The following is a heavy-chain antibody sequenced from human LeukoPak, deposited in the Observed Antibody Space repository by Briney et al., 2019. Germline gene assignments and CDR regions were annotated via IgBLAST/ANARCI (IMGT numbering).Heavy chain of an antibody. V-gene: IGHV3-7*04. D-gene: IGHD1-26*01. J-gene: IGHJ4*02. CDR1: GFTFSSYW. CDR3: ARGGSCPDY. CDR2: MKQDGSAK. Sequence: PGGSLRLSCAASGFTFSSYWMSWVRQAPGKGLEWVANMKQDGSAKNYVDSVKGRFTISRDNAKNSQYLQMNSLSTEDTAVYYCARGGSCPDYWAREPWSPSPQ.